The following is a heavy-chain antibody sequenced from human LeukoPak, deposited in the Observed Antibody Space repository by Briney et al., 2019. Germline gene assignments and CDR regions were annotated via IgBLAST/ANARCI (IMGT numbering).Heavy chain of an antibody. J-gene: IGHJ5*02. D-gene: IGHD6-13*01. CDR1: GGTFSSYT. CDR3: AREISSSSWSVGWFDP. CDR2: IIPILGIA. Sequence: SVTVSCQASGGTFSSYTISWVRQAPGQGLEWMGRIIPILGIANYAQKFEGRVTITADKSTSTAYMELSSLRSEDTAVYYCAREISSSSWSVGWFDPWGQGTLVTVSP. V-gene: IGHV1-69*04.